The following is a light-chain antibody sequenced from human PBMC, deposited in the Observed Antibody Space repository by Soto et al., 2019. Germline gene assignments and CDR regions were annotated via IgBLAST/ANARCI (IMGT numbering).Light chain of an antibody. CDR2: GAS. CDR1: QSVSRY. V-gene: IGKV3-15*01. Sequence: EIVLTQSASTLSWSPGERATLSWRASQSVSRYLAWYQQKPGQAPRLLIYGASTRATGIPARFSGSGSGTEFTLTISSLQSEDFAVYYCQHYNSYSEAFGQGTKVDIK. CDR3: QHYNSYSEA. J-gene: IGKJ1*01.